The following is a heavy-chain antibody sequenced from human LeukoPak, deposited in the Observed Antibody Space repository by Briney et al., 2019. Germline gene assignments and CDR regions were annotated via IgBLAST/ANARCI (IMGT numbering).Heavy chain of an antibody. D-gene: IGHD3-10*01. Sequence: GGSLRLSCAASGFTFDDYGMSWVRQAPGKGLEWVSGINWNGGSTGYADSVKGRFTISRDNAKNSLYLQMNSLRAEDTALYYCAKGQGINYYGSGSYYAPFDYWGQGTLVTVSS. J-gene: IGHJ4*02. CDR1: GFTFDDYG. V-gene: IGHV3-20*04. CDR2: INWNGGST. CDR3: AKGQGINYYGSGSYYAPFDY.